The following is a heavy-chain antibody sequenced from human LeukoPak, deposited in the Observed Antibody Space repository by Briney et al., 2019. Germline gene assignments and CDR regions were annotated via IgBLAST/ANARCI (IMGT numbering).Heavy chain of an antibody. J-gene: IGHJ5*01. Sequence: PGGSLRLSCAASGFNFDDYRMSWVRQAPGKGLEWVSSLNWNGGSTAYADSVKGRFTISRDNAKNSLYLEMNNLRAEDTALYYCARGSDYGDFLNWFDSWGQGTLVTVSS. CDR2: LNWNGGST. CDR1: GFNFDDYR. V-gene: IGHV3-20*04. D-gene: IGHD4-17*01. CDR3: ARGSDYGDFLNWFDS.